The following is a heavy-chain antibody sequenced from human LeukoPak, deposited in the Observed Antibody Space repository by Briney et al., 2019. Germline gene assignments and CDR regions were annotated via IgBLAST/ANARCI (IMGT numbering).Heavy chain of an antibody. J-gene: IGHJ4*02. CDR3: ARGGGYYPIDY. D-gene: IGHD2-15*01. Sequence: PGGSLRLSCAASGFTVNSNYMNWVRQAPGKGLEWVSVLYSDGKTYYADSVEGRFTISRDTSKNTLYLQVNSLRAEDTAVYYCARGGGYYPIDYWGQGTLVTVSS. CDR1: GFTVNSNY. V-gene: IGHV3-53*01. CDR2: LYSDGKT.